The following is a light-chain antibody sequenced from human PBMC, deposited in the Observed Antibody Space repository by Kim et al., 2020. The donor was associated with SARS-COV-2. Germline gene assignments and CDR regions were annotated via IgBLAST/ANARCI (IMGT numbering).Light chain of an antibody. J-gene: IGKJ1*01. CDR3: QQCKNWPGT. V-gene: IGKV3-15*01. Sequence: EIVMTQSPATLSVSPGERATLSCRASQSVSSNLVWYQQKPGQAPRLLIYGASTRATGIPARFSGSGSGTEFTLTISGLQSEDFAVYYCQQCKNWPGTFGQGTKVDIK. CDR2: GAS. CDR1: QSVSSN.